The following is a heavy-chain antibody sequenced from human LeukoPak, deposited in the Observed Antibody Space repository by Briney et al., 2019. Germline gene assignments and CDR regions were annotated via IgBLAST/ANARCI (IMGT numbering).Heavy chain of an antibody. V-gene: IGHV1-2*02. CDR1: GYTFTDYY. Sequence: ASVKVSCKASGYTFTDYYMHWVRQAPGQGLEWMGWINPNNDDTNYAQKFQGRVTMTRDTSISTAYMELSSLTSDDTAVYYCATEIDRRYYDSSGYYRDAFDIWGQGTMVTVSS. CDR3: ATEIDRRYYDSSGYYRDAFDI. J-gene: IGHJ3*02. CDR2: INPNNDDT. D-gene: IGHD3-22*01.